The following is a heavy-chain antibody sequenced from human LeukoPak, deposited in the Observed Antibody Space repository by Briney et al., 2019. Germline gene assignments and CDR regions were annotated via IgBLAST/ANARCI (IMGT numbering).Heavy chain of an antibody. CDR2: INPNSGGT. V-gene: IGHV1-2*02. CDR1: GYTFTGYY. D-gene: IGHD3-9*01. Sequence: GASVKVSCKASGYTFTGYYIHWVRQAPGQALKWMGWINPNSGGTTYAQKFQGRVTMTRDTSISTAYMELSRLRSDDTAVYYCARAGTYYDILTGYYSDDYYGMDVWGQGTTVTVSS. CDR3: ARAGTYYDILTGYYSDDYYGMDV. J-gene: IGHJ6*02.